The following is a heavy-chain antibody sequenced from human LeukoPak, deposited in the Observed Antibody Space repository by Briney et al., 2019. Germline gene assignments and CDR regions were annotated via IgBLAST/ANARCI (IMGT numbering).Heavy chain of an antibody. CDR2: ISSSSSYI. V-gene: IGHV3-21*01. D-gene: IGHD3-22*01. CDR3: ARDRHSSGYYGPFDY. CDR1: GFTFSSYS. J-gene: IGHJ4*02. Sequence: GRSLRLSCAASGFTFSSYSMNWVRQAPGKGLEWVSSISSSSSYIYYADSVKGRFTISRDNAKNSLYLQMNSLRAEDTAVYYCARDRHSSGYYGPFDYWGQGTLVTVSS.